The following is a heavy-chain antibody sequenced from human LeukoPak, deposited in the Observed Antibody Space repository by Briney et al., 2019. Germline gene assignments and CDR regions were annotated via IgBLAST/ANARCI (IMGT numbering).Heavy chain of an antibody. D-gene: IGHD5-18*01. Sequence: ASVKVSCKASGYTFTSYGISWVRQAPGQGLEWMGWISAYNGNTNYAQKLQGRVTMTTDTSTSTAYMELRSLRPDDTAVYYCARDRRIQLWPYYMDVWGKGTTVTVSS. V-gene: IGHV1-18*01. J-gene: IGHJ6*03. CDR2: ISAYNGNT. CDR3: ARDRRIQLWPYYMDV. CDR1: GYTFTSYG.